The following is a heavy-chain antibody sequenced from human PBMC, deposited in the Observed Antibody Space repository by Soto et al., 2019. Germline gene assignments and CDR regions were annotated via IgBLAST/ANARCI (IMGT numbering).Heavy chain of an antibody. CDR2: VYTNRIT. D-gene: IGHD6-25*01. CDR1: GGSVSNYY. J-gene: IGHJ4*02. V-gene: IGHV4-4*07. CDR3: ARAAAASDVYFDY. Sequence: SETLSLSCTVSGGSVSNYYWSWIRQPAGKGLEWIGRVYTNRITNFSPSLKSRVTMSVDTSKNQVSLKLTSVTAADTAVYYCARAAAASDVYFDYWGQGTQVTVSS.